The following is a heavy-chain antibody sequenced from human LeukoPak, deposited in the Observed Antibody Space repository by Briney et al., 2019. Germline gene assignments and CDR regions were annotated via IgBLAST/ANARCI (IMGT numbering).Heavy chain of an antibody. CDR2: ITGSGGNT. CDR3: AKWGDFDVLTGYYVPDF. CDR1: GFTFSNYA. V-gene: IGHV3-23*01. D-gene: IGHD3-9*01. Sequence: PGASLRLSCAASGFTFSNYAMSWVRQAPGKGLEWVSAITGSGGNTYYADSVKGRFTISRDNSKNTLYLQMNNLRDEDTAVYYCAKWGDFDVLTGYYVPDFWGQGTLVTVSS. J-gene: IGHJ4*02.